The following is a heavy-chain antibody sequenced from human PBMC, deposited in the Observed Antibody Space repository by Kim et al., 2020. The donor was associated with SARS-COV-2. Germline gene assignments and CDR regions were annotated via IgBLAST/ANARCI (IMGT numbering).Heavy chain of an antibody. CDR1: GGSISSSSYY. CDR3: ASPKYNWFDP. J-gene: IGHJ5*02. Sequence: SETLSLTCTVSGGSISSSSYYWGWIRQPPGKGLEWIGSIYYSGSTYYNPSLKSRVTISVDTSKNKFSLKLSSVTAADTAVYYCASPKYNWFDPWGQGTLVTVSS. CDR2: IYYSGST. V-gene: IGHV4-39*01.